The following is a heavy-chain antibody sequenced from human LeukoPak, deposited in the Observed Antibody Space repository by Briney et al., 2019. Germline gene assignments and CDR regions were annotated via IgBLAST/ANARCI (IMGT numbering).Heavy chain of an antibody. V-gene: IGHV4-61*02. Sequence: SQTLSLTCTVSGGSISSGSYYWNWIRQPAGKGLEWIGRIYTSGSTNYNPSLKSRVTISVDTSKNQFSLKLSSVTAADTAVYYCAREGSYVSNYAFDIWGQGTMVTVSS. J-gene: IGHJ3*02. CDR3: AREGSYVSNYAFDI. D-gene: IGHD4/OR15-4a*01. CDR1: GGSISSGSYY. CDR2: IYTSGST.